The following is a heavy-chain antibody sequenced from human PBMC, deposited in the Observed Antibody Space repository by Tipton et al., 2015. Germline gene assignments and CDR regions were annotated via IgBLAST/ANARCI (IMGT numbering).Heavy chain of an antibody. CDR2: IDYSGTK. J-gene: IGHJ4*02. D-gene: IGHD3-9*01. CDR3: ACQDYDSLTRDYQTVDY. V-gene: IGHV4-61*01. Sequence: GLVKPSETLSLTCTVSGGSVSSGSAYHWSWIRQPPGKGLEWIGNIDYSGTKNYNPSLKRRVTISLDTSKNQFSLKLTSVTAADTAVYYCACQDYDSLTRDYQTVDYWGQGTLVTVSS. CDR1: GGSVSSGSAYH.